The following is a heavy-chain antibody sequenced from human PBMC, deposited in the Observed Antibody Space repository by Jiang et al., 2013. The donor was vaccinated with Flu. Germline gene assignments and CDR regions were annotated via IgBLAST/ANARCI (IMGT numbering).Heavy chain of an antibody. CDR1: DFTFSNAW. J-gene: IGHJ3*02. V-gene: IGHV3-15*07. D-gene: IGHD1-26*01. Sequence: VQLLESGGGLVKPGGSLRLSCAASDFTFSNAWMNWVRQAPGKGLEWVGRIKSKTEGVTTDYGAPVKGRFTISRDDSKNTLYLQMNILKTEDTAVYYCTTNSGRHWGDAFDIWGQGTMVTVSS. CDR3: TTNSGRHWGDAFDI. CDR2: IKSKTEGVTT.